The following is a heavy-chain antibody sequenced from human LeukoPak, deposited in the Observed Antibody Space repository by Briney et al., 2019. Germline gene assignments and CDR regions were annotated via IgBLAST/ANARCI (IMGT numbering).Heavy chain of an antibody. CDR1: GGTFSSYA. Sequence: SGVKVSCKASGGTFSSYAISWVRQAPGQGLEWMGRIIPIFGTAYYAQKFQGRVTITADKSTSTAYMELSSLRSEDTAVYYCARPTTVTTPLGYWGQGTLVTVPS. CDR3: ARPTTVTTPLGY. J-gene: IGHJ4*02. D-gene: IGHD4-17*01. V-gene: IGHV1-69*06. CDR2: IIPIFGTA.